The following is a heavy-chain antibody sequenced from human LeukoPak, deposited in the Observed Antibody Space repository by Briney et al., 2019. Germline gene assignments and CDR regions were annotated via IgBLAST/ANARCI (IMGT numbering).Heavy chain of an antibody. J-gene: IGHJ4*02. D-gene: IGHD3-22*01. CDR1: GFTFSSYA. CDR3: AKGSYYDSSGSFYFDY. CDR2: ISGSGDNT. V-gene: IGHV3-23*01. Sequence: QAGGSLRLSCAASGFTFSSYAMSWVRQAPGKGLEWVSGISGSGDNTYYADSVKGRSTISRDNSKNTLYVQVNSLGTEDTAAYYCAKGSYYDSSGSFYFDYWAQGTLVTVSS.